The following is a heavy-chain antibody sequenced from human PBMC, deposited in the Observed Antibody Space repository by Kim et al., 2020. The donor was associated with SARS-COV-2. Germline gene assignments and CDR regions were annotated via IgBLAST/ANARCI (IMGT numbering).Heavy chain of an antibody. J-gene: IGHJ4*02. D-gene: IGHD3-10*01. V-gene: IGHV1-69*01. CDR3: ASPYGSGSYYSYSFDY. Sequence: FQGRVTITADESTSTAYMELSSLRSEDTAVYYCASPYGSGSYYSYSFDYWGQGTLVTVSS.